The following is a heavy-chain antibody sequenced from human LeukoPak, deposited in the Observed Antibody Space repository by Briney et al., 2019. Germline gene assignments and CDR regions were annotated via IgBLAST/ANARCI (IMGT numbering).Heavy chain of an antibody. D-gene: IGHD3-3*01. Sequence: SETLSLTCAVYGGSFSGYYWSWIRQPPGKGLEWIGEINHSGSTNYNPSLKSRVTISVDTSKNQFSLKLSSVTAADTAVYYCARSWGYDFWSGNLLDYWSQGTLVTVSS. CDR1: GGSFSGYY. CDR3: ARSWGYDFWSGNLLDY. V-gene: IGHV4-34*01. CDR2: INHSGST. J-gene: IGHJ4*02.